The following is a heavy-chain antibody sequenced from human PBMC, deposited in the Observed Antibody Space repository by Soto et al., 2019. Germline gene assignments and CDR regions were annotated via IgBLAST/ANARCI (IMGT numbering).Heavy chain of an antibody. CDR1: GFTFSSYA. V-gene: IGHV3-23*01. J-gene: IGHJ4*02. Sequence: EVQLLESGGGLVQPGGSLRLSCAASGFTFSSYAMSWVRQAPGKGLEWVSAISGIGGTTYYADSVKGRFTISRDNSRNTLRLQMNSLRAEDTAIYYCAKFFVETGGSSGWPWSFHFWGQGTLVTVSS. CDR3: AKFFVETGGSSGWPWSFHF. D-gene: IGHD6-25*01. CDR2: ISGIGGTT.